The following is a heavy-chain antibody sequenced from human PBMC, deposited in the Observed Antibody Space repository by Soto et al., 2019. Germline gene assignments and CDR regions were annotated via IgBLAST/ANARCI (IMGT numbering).Heavy chain of an antibody. Sequence: QVQLVESGAGVVQPGRSLRLSCAASGFSFSDYGMHWVRQAPGKGLEWVAVIWYDGSHKYHADSVKDRFTISRDNSKNTLYLQMDSLRAEDTAVYYCARGATIERGERDFDYWGQGALVTVSS. J-gene: IGHJ4*02. D-gene: IGHD4-17*01. V-gene: IGHV3-33*01. CDR3: ARGATIERGERDFDY. CDR1: GFSFSDYG. CDR2: IWYDGSHK.